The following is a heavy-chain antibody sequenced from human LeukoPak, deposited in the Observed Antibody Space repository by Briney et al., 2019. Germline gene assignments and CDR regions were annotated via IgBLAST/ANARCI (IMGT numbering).Heavy chain of an antibody. D-gene: IGHD3-22*01. Sequence: ASVKVSFKASGYTFAMYYIHWVRQAPGQGLEWMGIINPSGGSTRYAQKFQGRVTMTSDTSTSTVYMELSSLRSDDTAVYYCARGGYYDSSGSFDPWGQGTLVTVSS. CDR2: INPSGGST. J-gene: IGHJ5*02. V-gene: IGHV1-46*01. CDR3: ARGGYYDSSGSFDP. CDR1: GYTFAMYY.